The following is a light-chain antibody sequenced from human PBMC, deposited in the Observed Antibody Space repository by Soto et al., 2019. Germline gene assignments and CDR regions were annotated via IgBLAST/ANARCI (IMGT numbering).Light chain of an antibody. V-gene: IGKV3-20*01. J-gene: IGKJ2*01. CDR2: GAS. CDR1: QSLSSSY. Sequence: EIVLTQSPGTLSLSPGERATLSCRASQSLSSSYLAWYQQKAGQAPRLLIYGASGRATGIPDRFSDSGSGTDFTLTISRLEPEDFAVYYCQQYGRSPYTFGQGTKLEIK. CDR3: QQYGRSPYT.